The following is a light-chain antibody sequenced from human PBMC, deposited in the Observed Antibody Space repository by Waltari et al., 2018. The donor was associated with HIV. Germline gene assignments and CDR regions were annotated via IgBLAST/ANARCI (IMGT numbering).Light chain of an antibody. J-gene: IGLJ3*02. Sequence: QSALTQPPSASGSPGQSVTISCTGTSSDVGGYNYVSWYQQHPGRAPKLMIFDVSKRPSGVPDRFSGSKSGNTASLTISALQPEDEADYDCKSYMGSLRWVFGGGTKLTVL. V-gene: IGLV2-8*01. CDR3: KSYMGSLRWV. CDR1: SSDVGGYNY. CDR2: DVS.